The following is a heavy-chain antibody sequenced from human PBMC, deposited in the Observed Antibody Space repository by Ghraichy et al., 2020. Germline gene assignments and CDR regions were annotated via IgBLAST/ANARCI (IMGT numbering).Heavy chain of an antibody. CDR3: AMSRDYADAFHI. CDR1: GFTFNNYW. D-gene: IGHD3-16*01. J-gene: IGHJ3*02. Sequence: GGLRLSCAASGFTFNNYWMHWVRQAPGQGLLWVSRINRDGSTTTYPDSVEGRFTISRDNAKNTLFLDMNSLRAEDTAVYYCAMSRDYADAFHIWGQGTRVTVSS. CDR2: INRDGSTT. V-gene: IGHV3-74*01.